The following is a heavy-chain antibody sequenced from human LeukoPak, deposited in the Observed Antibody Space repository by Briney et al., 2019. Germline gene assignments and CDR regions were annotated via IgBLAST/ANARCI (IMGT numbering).Heavy chain of an antibody. Sequence: RVLRLSCAASGFTFSSYAMHWVRQAPGKGLEWVAVISYDGSNKYYADSVKGRVTISRDNSKNTLYLQMNSLRAEDTAVYYCARGSDYYDSSGYIDYWGQGTLVTVSS. CDR2: ISYDGSNK. CDR1: GFTFSSYA. D-gene: IGHD3-22*01. J-gene: IGHJ4*02. V-gene: IGHV3-30*04. CDR3: ARGSDYYDSSGYIDY.